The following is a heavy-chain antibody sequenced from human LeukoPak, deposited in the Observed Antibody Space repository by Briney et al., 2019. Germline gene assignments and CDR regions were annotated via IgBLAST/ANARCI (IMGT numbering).Heavy chain of an antibody. CDR2: ISSSSSTI. D-gene: IGHD3-22*01. J-gene: IGHJ4*02. Sequence: GGSLRLSCAASGXTFSSYSMNWVRQAPGEGLEWVSYISSSSSTIYYADSVKGRFTISRDNAKNSLYLQMNSLRDEDTAVYYCARFPHYYDSSGYSFWGQGTLVTVSS. V-gene: IGHV3-48*02. CDR1: GXTFSSYS. CDR3: ARFPHYYDSSGYSF.